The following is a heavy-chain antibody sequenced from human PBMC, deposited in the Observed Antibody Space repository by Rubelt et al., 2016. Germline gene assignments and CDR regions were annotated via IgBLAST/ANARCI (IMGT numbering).Heavy chain of an antibody. V-gene: IGHV4-38-2*02. CDR3: ARPSQGWGVKGGYFDL. Sequence: QVQLQESGPGLVKPSETLSLTCTVSGYSISSGYYWGWIRQPPGEGLEWIGNIYDSGNTYYNPSLKSRVSVSIDTSKNQFTRKLSSVTATDTAVYYGARPSQGWGVKGGYFDLWGPGILVTVSS. J-gene: IGHJ4*02. CDR2: IYDSGNT. CDR1: GYSISSGYY. D-gene: IGHD3-10*01.